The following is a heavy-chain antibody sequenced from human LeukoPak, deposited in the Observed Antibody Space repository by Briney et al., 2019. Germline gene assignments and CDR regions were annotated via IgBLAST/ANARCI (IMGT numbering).Heavy chain of an antibody. CDR1: GGSISSSSYY. Sequence: SETLSLTCTVSGGSISSSSYYWGWIRQPPGKGLEWIGSIYYSGRTYYTPSLKSRVTISVATSKTQFSLKLSSVPAADTAVYYCAREPYYYDSSGYLWGQGTLVTVSS. CDR2: IYYSGRT. CDR3: AREPYYYDSSGYL. V-gene: IGHV4-39*07. D-gene: IGHD3-22*01. J-gene: IGHJ4*02.